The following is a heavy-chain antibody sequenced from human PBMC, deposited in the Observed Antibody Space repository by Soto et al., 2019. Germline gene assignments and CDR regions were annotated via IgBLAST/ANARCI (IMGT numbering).Heavy chain of an antibody. J-gene: IGHJ4*02. D-gene: IGHD6-6*01. V-gene: IGHV5-10-1*03. CDR1: GYNFTNYW. Sequence: EVQLVQSGAEVKKPGESLTISCKASGYNFTNYWISWVRQMPGKGLEWMARIDPSDSYNNYNPSFQGHVTISTDKSITTAFLQWSSLKASDTALYFCARHGAPHSSSALCDNGGQRALDTVSS. CDR2: IDPSDSYN. CDR3: ARHGAPHSSSALCDN.